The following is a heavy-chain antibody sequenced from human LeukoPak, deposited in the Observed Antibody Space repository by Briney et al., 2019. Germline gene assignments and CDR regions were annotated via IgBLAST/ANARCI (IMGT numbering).Heavy chain of an antibody. Sequence: ASVKVSCKASGYTFTSYDINWVRQATGQGHEWVGWMNPNSGNTGYAQKFQGRVTMTRNTSISTAYMELSSLRSEDTAVYYCARGLRLLWFGESSAGYWGQGTLVTVSS. CDR1: GYTFTSYD. CDR2: MNPNSGNT. D-gene: IGHD3-10*01. J-gene: IGHJ4*02. CDR3: ARGLRLLWFGESSAGY. V-gene: IGHV1-8*01.